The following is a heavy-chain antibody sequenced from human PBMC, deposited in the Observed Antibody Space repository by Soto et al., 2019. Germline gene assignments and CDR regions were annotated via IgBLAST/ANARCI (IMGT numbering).Heavy chain of an antibody. J-gene: IGHJ5*02. CDR3: ARGPGSIVVGHNWFDP. Sequence: PSETLSLTCTVSGGSISSYYWSWIRQPPGKGLEWIGYIYYSGSTNYNPSLKSRVTISVDTSKNQFSLKLSSVTAADTAVYYCARGPGSIVVGHNWFDPWGQGTLVTVSS. CDR2: IYYSGST. V-gene: IGHV4-59*01. CDR1: GGSISSYY. D-gene: IGHD2-15*01.